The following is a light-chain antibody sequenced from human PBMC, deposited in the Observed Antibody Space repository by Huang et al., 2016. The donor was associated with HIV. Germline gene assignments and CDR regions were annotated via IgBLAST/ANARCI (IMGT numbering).Light chain of an antibody. CDR1: QSLVYGDGNIY. CDR2: NLS. CDR3: MQASHGAVT. V-gene: IGKV2-30*01. J-gene: IGKJ1*01. Sequence: DVLLTQSPLSLPVTLGQPAFITCKSNQSLVYGDGNIYLNWFHQRPGHSPRRLIYNLSNRDSGVPDRFSAGGSGTDFTLWISEVEAEDVGDYYCMQASHGAVTFGQGTRVDIK.